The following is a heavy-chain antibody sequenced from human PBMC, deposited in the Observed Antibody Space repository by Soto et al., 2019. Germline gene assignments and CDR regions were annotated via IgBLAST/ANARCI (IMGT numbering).Heavy chain of an antibody. V-gene: IGHV3-7*01. J-gene: IGHJ3*02. D-gene: IGHD3-16*02. CDR3: ARDKIYDYIWGSYRYTRTKKNDAFDI. Sequence: EVQLVESGGGLVQPGGSLRLSCAASGFTFSSYWMSWVRQAPGKGLEWVANIKQDGSEKYYVDSVKGRFTISRDIAKKSLYLQMNSLRAEDTAVYYCARDKIYDYIWGSYRYTRTKKNDAFDIWGQGTMVTVSS. CDR2: IKQDGSEK. CDR1: GFTFSSYW.